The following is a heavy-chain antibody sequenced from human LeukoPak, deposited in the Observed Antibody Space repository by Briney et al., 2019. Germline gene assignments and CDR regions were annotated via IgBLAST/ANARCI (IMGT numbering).Heavy chain of an antibody. Sequence: PSETLSLTCTVSGGSISSGGYYWSWIRQHPGKGLEWIGYIYYSGSTYYNPSLKSRVTISVDTSKNQFSLKLSSVTAADTAVYYCASGRITGTADDAFDIWGQGTMVTVSS. D-gene: IGHD1-20*01. V-gene: IGHV4-31*03. CDR2: IYYSGST. CDR3: ASGRITGTADDAFDI. CDR1: GGSISSGGYY. J-gene: IGHJ3*02.